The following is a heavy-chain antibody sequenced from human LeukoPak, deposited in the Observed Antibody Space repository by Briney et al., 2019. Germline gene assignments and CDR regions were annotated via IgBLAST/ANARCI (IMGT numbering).Heavy chain of an antibody. J-gene: IGHJ4*02. CDR1: GGTFSSYA. Sequence: ASVKDSCKASGGTFSSYAISWVRQAPGQGLEWMGGIIPIFGTANYAQKFQGRVTMTRDTSISTAYMELSRLRSDDTAVYYCARDSSGSCTYWGQGTLVTVSS. D-gene: IGHD1-26*01. CDR2: IIPIFGTA. V-gene: IGHV1-69*05. CDR3: ARDSSGSCTY.